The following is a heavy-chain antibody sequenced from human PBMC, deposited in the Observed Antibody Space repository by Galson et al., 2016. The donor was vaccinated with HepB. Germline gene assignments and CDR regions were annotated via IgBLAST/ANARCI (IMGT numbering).Heavy chain of an antibody. CDR2: INVDGNEK. CDR3: ARGMNFYYYGLAV. V-gene: IGHV3-7*01. J-gene: IGHJ6*02. Sequence: LRLSCAASKFSFTSFWMTWVRQAPGKGLEWLANINVDGNEKYYVDSVEGRFTISRDNAKNSVYLQMNALRGEDTAVYYCARGMNFYYYGLAVWGQGTSVTVSS. CDR1: KFSFTSFW.